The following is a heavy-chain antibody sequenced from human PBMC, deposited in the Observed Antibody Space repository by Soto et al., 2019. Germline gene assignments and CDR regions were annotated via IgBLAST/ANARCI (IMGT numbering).Heavy chain of an antibody. D-gene: IGHD1-7*01. Sequence: PXETLSLTCGVSGGSVSSGGYSWTWIRQPPGKGLEWIGYFHHGGSSCYSPSLKNRVAISVDRSENQFSLKMNSVTAADTAVYYCVRGALSSTGTTRFFDFWGPGTVVTVSS. V-gene: IGHV4-30-2*01. CDR2: FHHGGSS. CDR1: GGSVSSGGYS. J-gene: IGHJ4*02. CDR3: VRGALSSTGTTRFFDF.